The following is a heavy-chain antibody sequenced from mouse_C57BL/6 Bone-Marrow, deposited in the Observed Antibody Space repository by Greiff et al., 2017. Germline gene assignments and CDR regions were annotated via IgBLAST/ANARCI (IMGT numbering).Heavy chain of an antibody. CDR3: ARSGAWFAY. V-gene: IGHV1-76*01. Sequence: VQLVESGAELVRPGASVKLSCKASGYTFTDYYINWVKQRPGQGLEWIARIYPGSGNTYYNEKFKGKATLTAEKSSSTAYMQLSSLTSEDSAVYFCARSGAWFAYWGQGTLVTVSA. CDR2: IYPGSGNT. CDR1: GYTFTDYY. J-gene: IGHJ3*01.